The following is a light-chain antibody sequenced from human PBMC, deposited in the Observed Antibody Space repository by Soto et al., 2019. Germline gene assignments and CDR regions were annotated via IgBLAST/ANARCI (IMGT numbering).Light chain of an antibody. CDR2: GAS. Sequence: EIVLTQSPGILSLSPGERATLSCEASQAVNNGYLAWFQQKPGQAPRILFYGASNRATGIPDRFSGGGSGTVFTLTISRLEAEDFAVYYCQQYNISPYTFGQGTKLEIK. CDR3: QQYNISPYT. V-gene: IGKV3-20*01. CDR1: QAVNNGY. J-gene: IGKJ2*01.